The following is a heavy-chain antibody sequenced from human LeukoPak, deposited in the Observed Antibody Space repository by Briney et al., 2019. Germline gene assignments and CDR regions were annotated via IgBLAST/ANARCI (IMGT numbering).Heavy chain of an antibody. V-gene: IGHV4-59*01. CDR1: GGSISSYY. D-gene: IGHD2-15*01. Sequence: SETLSLTCTVSGGSISSYYWSWIRQPPGKGLEWIGYIYYSGSTNYNPSLKGRVTISVDTSKNQFSLKLSSVTAADTAVYYCASQPRYCSGGSCSDAFDIWGQGTMVTVSP. CDR2: IYYSGST. CDR3: ASQPRYCSGGSCSDAFDI. J-gene: IGHJ3*02.